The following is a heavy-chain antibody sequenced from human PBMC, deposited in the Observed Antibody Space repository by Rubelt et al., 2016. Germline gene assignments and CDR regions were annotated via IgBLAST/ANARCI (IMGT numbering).Heavy chain of an antibody. CDR2: IKAGNGYK. J-gene: IGHJ2*01. CDR3: ARSKDTAMVTDADWYFDL. D-gene: IGHD5-18*01. CDR1: GYTFTSYA. V-gene: IGHV1-3*01. Sequence: QVQLVQSGAEVKKPGASVKVSCKASGYTFTSYAMHWVRQAPGQRLEWMGWIKAGNGYKNYSQKFQGRVTITRDTSASTAYMELSSLRSEDTAVYYCARSKDTAMVTDADWYFDLWGRGTLVTVSS.